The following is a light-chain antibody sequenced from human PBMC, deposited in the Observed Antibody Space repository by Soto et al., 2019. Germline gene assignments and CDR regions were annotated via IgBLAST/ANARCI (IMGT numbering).Light chain of an antibody. Sequence: QSVLTQPPSVSGAPGQRVTISCTGSRSNIGAGYDVHWYQQLPGTAPKLLIYGNNNRPSGVPDRFSGSKSDTSASLAIIGLQAEDEADYYCQSYDSSLSVVVFGGGTKLTVL. V-gene: IGLV1-40*01. CDR1: RSNIGAGYD. CDR2: GNN. CDR3: QSYDSSLSVVV. J-gene: IGLJ2*01.